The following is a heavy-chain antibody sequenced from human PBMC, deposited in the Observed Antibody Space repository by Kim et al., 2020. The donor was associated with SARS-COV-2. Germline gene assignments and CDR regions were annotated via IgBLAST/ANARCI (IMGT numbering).Heavy chain of an antibody. V-gene: IGHV3-43*01. CDR2: ITWDSVKS. CDR3: VKGKGPFSSSFDD. Sequence: GGSLRLSCAASGFTFEDYTMHWVRRGPGKGLEWVSLITWDSVKSYYVDSVRGRFTTSRDNSKASLYLQMNSLRLEDTGLYYCVKGKGPFSSSFDDWGQGTQVTVSA. J-gene: IGHJ4*02. CDR1: GFTFEDYT. D-gene: IGHD6-6*01.